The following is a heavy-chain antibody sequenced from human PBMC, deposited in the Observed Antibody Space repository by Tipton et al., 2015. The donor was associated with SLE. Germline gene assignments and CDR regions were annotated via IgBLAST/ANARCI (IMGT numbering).Heavy chain of an antibody. CDR2: IYTSGST. J-gene: IGHJ6*02. V-gene: IGHV4-4*07. Sequence: PGLVKPSETLSLTCTVSGVSIDSYFWSWVRQPVGRGLEWIGRIYTSGSTNFNPSLKSRVTMSIDTSKKQFSLRLNSVTAADTAVYYCARADAGYYNGLDVWGQGATVTVPS. CDR1: GVSIDSYF. CDR3: ARADAGYYNGLDV.